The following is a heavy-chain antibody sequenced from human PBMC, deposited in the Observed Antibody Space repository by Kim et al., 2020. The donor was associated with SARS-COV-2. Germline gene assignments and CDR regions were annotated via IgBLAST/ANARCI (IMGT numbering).Heavy chain of an antibody. CDR1: GFTFTGHA. Sequence: GGSLRLSCTTSGFTFTGHAMSWVRQAPGKGLDWVSRIAGSDGTTYYVDSVKGRSSISRDYSKNTPYLQMSALRADDTAADYCLEGGWCWIWDYWGQVTLV. D-gene: IGHD2-21*01. CDR2: IAGSDGTT. CDR3: LEGGWCWIWDY. J-gene: IGHJ4*02. V-gene: IGHV3-23*01.